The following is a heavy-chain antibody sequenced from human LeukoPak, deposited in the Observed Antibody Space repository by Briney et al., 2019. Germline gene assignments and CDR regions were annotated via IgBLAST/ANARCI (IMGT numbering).Heavy chain of an antibody. D-gene: IGHD3-22*01. CDR1: GGTFSSYA. J-gene: IGHJ5*02. CDR2: IIPIFGTA. V-gene: IGHV1-69*01. Sequence: SVKVSCKASGGTFSSYAISWVRQAPGQGLEWMGGIIPIFGTANYAQKFQGRVTITADESTSTAYMELSSLRSEDTAVYYCARDGDSSGYYGGSWLDPWGQGTLVTVSS. CDR3: ARDGDSSGYYGGSWLDP.